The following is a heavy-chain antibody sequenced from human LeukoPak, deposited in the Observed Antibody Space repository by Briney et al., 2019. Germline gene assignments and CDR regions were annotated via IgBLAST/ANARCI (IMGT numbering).Heavy chain of an antibody. CDR3: ARIGHDLYQTFDF. J-gene: IGHJ4*01. D-gene: IGHD2-2*01. Sequence: ASVKVSCKASGYTFTNYGISWVRQAPGQGLEWMGWISGYNGNTNYAQKFQGRVTMTTDTSTSTAYMERRSLRSEDTAIYYCARIGHDLYQTFDFWGNGNLITVSS. CDR2: ISGYNGNT. V-gene: IGHV1-18*01. CDR1: GYTFTNYG.